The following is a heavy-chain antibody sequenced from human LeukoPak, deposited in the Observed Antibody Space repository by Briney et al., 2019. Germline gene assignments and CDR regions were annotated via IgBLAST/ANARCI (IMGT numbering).Heavy chain of an antibody. V-gene: IGHV5-51*01. J-gene: IGHJ4*02. CDR2: IYPGDTDT. CDR1: GYRFTNYW. Sequence: PGESLKIYCKCPGYRFTNYWIGRVRQMPAKGLERMGIIYPGDTDTRYSPFFQGQVTISVDKSISTAPLQWSSLKASDTAMYYCARRTTGTNGFDYWGQGTLVTVSS. D-gene: IGHD1-1*01. CDR3: ARRTTGTNGFDY.